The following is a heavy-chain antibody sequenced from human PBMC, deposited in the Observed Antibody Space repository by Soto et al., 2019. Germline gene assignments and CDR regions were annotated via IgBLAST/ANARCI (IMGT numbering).Heavy chain of an antibody. CDR3: ARAGGCTAMVFYYCYYMDV. CDR1: GFTFSDYY. J-gene: IGHJ6*03. CDR2: ISSSGSTI. V-gene: IGHV3-11*01. Sequence: QVQLVESGGGLVKPGGSLRLSCAASGFTFSDYYMSWIRQAPGKGLEWVSYISSSGSTIYYADSVKGRYTISRDNAKNSPYLQMNRLRADDTVVYYCARAGGCTAMVFYYCYYMDVWGKGTTVTVSS. D-gene: IGHD5-18*01.